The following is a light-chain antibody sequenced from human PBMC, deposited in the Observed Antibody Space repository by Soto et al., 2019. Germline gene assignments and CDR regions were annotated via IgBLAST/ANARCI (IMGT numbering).Light chain of an antibody. CDR3: FSYAGSSTYV. V-gene: IGLV2-23*02. CDR2: EVS. Sequence: QSALTQPASVSGSPGQSITISFTGTSSDFGSYNLVSWYQQHPGKAPKLMIYEVSKRPSGVSNRFSGSKSGNTASLTISGLQAEDEADYYCFSYAGSSTYVFGTGTKVTVL. J-gene: IGLJ1*01. CDR1: SSDFGSYNL.